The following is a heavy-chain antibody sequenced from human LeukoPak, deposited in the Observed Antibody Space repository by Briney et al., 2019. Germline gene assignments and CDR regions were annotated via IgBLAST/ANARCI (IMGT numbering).Heavy chain of an antibody. D-gene: IGHD3-22*01. V-gene: IGHV1-69*13. Sequence: ASVKVSCKASGGTFSSYAISWVRQAPGQGLEWMGGIIPIFGTANYAQKFQGRVTITADESTSTAYMELSSLRSEDTAVYYCARALTYYYDSSGYYGYYFDYWGQGTLVTVSS. CDR2: IIPIFGTA. J-gene: IGHJ4*02. CDR3: ARALTYYYDSSGYYGYYFDY. CDR1: GGTFSSYA.